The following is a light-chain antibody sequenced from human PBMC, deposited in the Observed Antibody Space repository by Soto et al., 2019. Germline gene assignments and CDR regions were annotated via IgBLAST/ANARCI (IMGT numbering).Light chain of an antibody. V-gene: IGLV2-11*01. Sequence: QSALTQPRSVSGSPGQSVTISCTGTTSDVGGYNYVSWYQQYPVKAPKLIISEVNKRPSGVPDRFSGSKSGNTASLTISGLQAEDEADYYCCSYAGSYSIFGGGTQLTVL. J-gene: IGLJ2*01. CDR3: CSYAGSYSI. CDR2: EVN. CDR1: TSDVGGYNY.